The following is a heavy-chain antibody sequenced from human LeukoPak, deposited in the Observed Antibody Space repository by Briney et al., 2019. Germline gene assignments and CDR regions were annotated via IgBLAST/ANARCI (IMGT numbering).Heavy chain of an antibody. CDR1: GYTFTSYA. J-gene: IGHJ5*02. CDR3: ARDAVGCSGGSCYYWDWFDP. Sequence: ASVKVSCKASGYTFTSYAMHWVRQAPGQRLEWMGWINAGNGNTKYSQKFQGRVTITRDISASTAYMELSSLRSEDTAVYYCARDAVGCSGGSCYYWDWFDPWGQGTLVTVSS. CDR2: INAGNGNT. V-gene: IGHV1-3*01. D-gene: IGHD2-15*01.